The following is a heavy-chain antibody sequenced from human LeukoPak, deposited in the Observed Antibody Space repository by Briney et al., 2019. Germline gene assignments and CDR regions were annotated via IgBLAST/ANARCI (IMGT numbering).Heavy chain of an antibody. V-gene: IGHV3-30*18. D-gene: IGHD2-2*01. Sequence: GGSLRLSCAASGFTVNSNYMSWVRQAPGKGLEWVASISDDGSNAYYSDSAKGRLTISRDNSKNTLYLQMNSLRAEDTAVYYCAKDQQYQLLFNWFDPWGQGTLVTVSS. CDR1: GFTVNSNY. CDR3: AKDQQYQLLFNWFDP. J-gene: IGHJ5*02. CDR2: ISDDGSNA.